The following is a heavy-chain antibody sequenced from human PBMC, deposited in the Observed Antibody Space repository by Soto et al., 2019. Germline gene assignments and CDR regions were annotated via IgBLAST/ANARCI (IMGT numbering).Heavy chain of an antibody. CDR2: LIPIFGTG. CDR3: AINPLPFDRTGYSGRRLFDY. D-gene: IGHD3-22*01. J-gene: IGHJ4*02. V-gene: IGHV1-69*13. Sequence: SVKVSCKASGGTFNNNGVTWVRQAPGQGLEWMGCLIPIFGTGSYAQTFQGRVTFIEDDCTSTAHIELNSLRSEDTVLDACAINPLPFDRTGYSGRRLFDYWGQGTLVPVSS. CDR1: GGTFNNNG.